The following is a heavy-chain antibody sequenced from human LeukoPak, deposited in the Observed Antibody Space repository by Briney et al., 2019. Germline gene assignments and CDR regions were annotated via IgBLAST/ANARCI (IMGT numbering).Heavy chain of an antibody. Sequence: GGSLRLSCAASGFTFSSYGMSWVRQAPGKGVEWVSAISGSGGSTYYADSVKGRFTISRDNSKNTLYLQMNSLRAEDTAVYYCAKERIVGATSWYFDYWGQGTLVTVSS. CDR3: AKERIVGATSWYFDY. V-gene: IGHV3-23*01. CDR1: GFTFSSYG. D-gene: IGHD1-26*01. J-gene: IGHJ4*02. CDR2: ISGSGGST.